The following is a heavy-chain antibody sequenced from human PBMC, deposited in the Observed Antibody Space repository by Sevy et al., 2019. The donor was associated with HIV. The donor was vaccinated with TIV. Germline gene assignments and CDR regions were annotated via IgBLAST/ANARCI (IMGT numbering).Heavy chain of an antibody. CDR3: ATTKDYYESSGSPFDY. D-gene: IGHD3-22*01. J-gene: IGHJ4*02. CDR1: GKTLSQLS. V-gene: IGHV1-24*01. CDR2: FDPEDGET. Sequence: ASVKVSCKVSGKTLSQLSMHWVRQAPGKGLEWLGTFDPEDGETRYAKKLQGRVTMTEDTSTDTAYMELRSLRSEDTALYYCATTKDYYESSGSPFDYWGQGTLVTVSS.